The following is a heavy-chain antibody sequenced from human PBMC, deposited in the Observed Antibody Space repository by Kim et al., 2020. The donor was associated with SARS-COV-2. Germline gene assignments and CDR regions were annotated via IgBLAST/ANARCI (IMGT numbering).Heavy chain of an antibody. J-gene: IGHJ4*02. CDR2: YTSGRT. D-gene: IGHD3-16*02. Sequence: YTSGRTNSNPSLRSRVTMSVDMSKNQFALKLSSVTAADTAVYYCASALGHWGQGTLVTVSS. CDR3: ASALGH. V-gene: IGHV4-4*07.